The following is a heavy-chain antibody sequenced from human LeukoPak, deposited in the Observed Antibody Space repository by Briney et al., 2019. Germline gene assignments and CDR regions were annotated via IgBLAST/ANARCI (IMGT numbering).Heavy chain of an antibody. CDR3: AKWASYYYGSGSKNIDH. Sequence: TGGSLRLSCAASGFTFSSYAMSWVRQAPGKGLEWVSAISGSGGSTYYADSVKGRFTISRDNSKNTLYLQMNSLRAEDTAVYYCAKWASYYYGSGSKNIDHWGQGTLSPSPQ. CDR2: ISGSGGST. D-gene: IGHD3-10*01. V-gene: IGHV3-23*01. J-gene: IGHJ4*02. CDR1: GFTFSSYA.